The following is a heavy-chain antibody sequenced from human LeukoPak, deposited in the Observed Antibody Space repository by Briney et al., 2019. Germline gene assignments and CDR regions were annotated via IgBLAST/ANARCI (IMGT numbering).Heavy chain of an antibody. Sequence: VASVKVSCKASGYTFTNYGISWVRQAPGQGLEWMGWISANNGNRNYALKLQDRVSMTTDTSTSTAYMELRSLRSDDTAAYYCARQGYGGHSRGAADYWGQGTLVTVSS. V-gene: IGHV1-18*01. D-gene: IGHD4-23*01. CDR2: ISANNGNR. CDR1: GYTFTNYG. CDR3: ARQGYGGHSRGAADY. J-gene: IGHJ4*02.